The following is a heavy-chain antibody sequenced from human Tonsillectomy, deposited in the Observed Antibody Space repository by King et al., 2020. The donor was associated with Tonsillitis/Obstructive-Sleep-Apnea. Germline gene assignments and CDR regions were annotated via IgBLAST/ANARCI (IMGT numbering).Heavy chain of an antibody. CDR2: INHSGST. Sequence: VQLQQWGAGLLKPSETLSLTCAVYGGSFSGYYWRWIRQLPGKGLEWIGEINHSGSTNYNPSLKSRVTISVDTSKNQFSLKLSSVTAADTAVYYCAKGLYGSGSLDYWGQGTLVTVSS. D-gene: IGHD3-10*01. CDR1: GGSFSGYY. J-gene: IGHJ4*02. CDR3: AKGLYGSGSLDY. V-gene: IGHV4-34*01.